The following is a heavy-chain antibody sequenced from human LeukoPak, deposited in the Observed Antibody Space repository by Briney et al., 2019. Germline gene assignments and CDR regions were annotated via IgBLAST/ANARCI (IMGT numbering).Heavy chain of an antibody. V-gene: IGHV4-61*01. D-gene: IGHD6-19*01. Sequence: SETLSLTCTVSGGSISSSSYYWSWIRQPPGKGLEWLGYFHSSGHTNSNPSLKSRLTMSVDTSQNQFSLKLTSVTASDTAVYYCAQVGSGGARFDPWGQGTLVTVSS. CDR2: FHSSGHT. CDR3: AQVGSGGARFDP. J-gene: IGHJ5*02. CDR1: GGSISSSSYY.